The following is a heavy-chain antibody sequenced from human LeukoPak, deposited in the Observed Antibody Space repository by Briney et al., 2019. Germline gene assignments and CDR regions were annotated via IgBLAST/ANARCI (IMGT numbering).Heavy chain of an antibody. CDR2: IYYTGST. J-gene: IGHJ5*02. D-gene: IGHD3-22*01. CDR1: GGSISSYY. CDR3: ARNTPGPFYDSSGYYYWFDP. Sequence: SETLSLTCTVSGGSISSYYWSWIRLPPGKGLEWIGYIYYTGSTNYNPSLKSRVTISVDTSKNQFSLKLSSVTAADTAVYYCARNTPGPFYDSSGYYYWFDPWGQGTLVTVSS. V-gene: IGHV4-59*12.